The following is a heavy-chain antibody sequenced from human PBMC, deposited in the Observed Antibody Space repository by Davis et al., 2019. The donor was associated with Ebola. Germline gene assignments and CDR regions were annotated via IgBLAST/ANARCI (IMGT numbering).Heavy chain of an antibody. CDR1: GGSISSSSYY. CDR2: IYYSGST. CDR3: ARRLEVGAYYYPFDY. J-gene: IGHJ4*02. V-gene: IGHV4-39*01. D-gene: IGHD1-26*01. Sequence: MPGGSLRLSCTVSGGSISSSSYYWGWIRQPPGKGLEWIGSIYYSGSTYYNPSLKSRVTISVDTSKNQFSLKLSSVTAADTAVYYCARRLEVGAYYYPFDYWGQGTLVTVSS.